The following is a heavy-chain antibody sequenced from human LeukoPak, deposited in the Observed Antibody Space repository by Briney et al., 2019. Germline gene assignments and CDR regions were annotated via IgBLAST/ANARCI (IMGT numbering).Heavy chain of an antibody. J-gene: IGHJ4*02. CDR1: GFTFSSYW. D-gene: IGHD3-22*01. CDR2: IKQDGSEK. CDR3: AREIGLVIFYYDSSGYYDGFDY. Sequence: PGGSLRLSCAASGFTFSSYWMRWVRQAPGKGREWVANIKQDGSEKYYVDSVKGRFTISRDNAKNSLYLQMNSLRAEDTAVYYCAREIGLVIFYYDSSGYYDGFDYWGQGTLVTVSS. V-gene: IGHV3-7*01.